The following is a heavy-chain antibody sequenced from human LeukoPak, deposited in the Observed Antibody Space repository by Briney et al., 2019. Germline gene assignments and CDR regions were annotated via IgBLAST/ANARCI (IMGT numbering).Heavy chain of an antibody. CDR1: GGYISSYD. CDR2: ISYSGST. D-gene: IGHD3-10*01. J-gene: IGHJ3*02. V-gene: IGHV4-59*08. Sequence: SETLSLTCSRSGGYISSYDWSWIRQPPGKGLEWIGHISYSGSTHYNPSLKSRVTMSGDTSKNQFSLKLTSVTAADTAVYYCVRRGGTLDAFDIWGQGTMVSVSS. CDR3: VRRGGTLDAFDI.